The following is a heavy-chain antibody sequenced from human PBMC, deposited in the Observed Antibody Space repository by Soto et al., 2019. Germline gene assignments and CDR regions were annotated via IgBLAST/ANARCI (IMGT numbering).Heavy chain of an antibody. D-gene: IGHD1-26*01. V-gene: IGHV4-59*01. Sequence: SETLSLTCTVSGGSISSYYWSWIRQPPGKGLEWIGYIYYSGSTNYNTSLKSRVTISVDTSKNQFSLKLSSVTAADTAVYYCERAPQIGFTVGNWFDTWGQGTLVTVSS. J-gene: IGHJ5*02. CDR2: IYYSGST. CDR3: ERAPQIGFTVGNWFDT. CDR1: GGSISSYY.